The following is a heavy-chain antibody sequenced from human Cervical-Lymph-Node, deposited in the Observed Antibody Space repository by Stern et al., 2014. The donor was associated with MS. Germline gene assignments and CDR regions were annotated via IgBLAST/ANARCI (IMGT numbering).Heavy chain of an antibody. J-gene: IGHJ5*02. CDR3: AKGSGASSWYWFDP. CDR2: IHAGNGDT. CDR1: GYTFTSYG. V-gene: IGHV1-3*01. D-gene: IGHD6-13*01. Sequence: VQLEESGAEVKKPGASVKVSCEASGYTFTSYGIHWVRQAPGQRLEWMAWIHAGNGDTKYSQKFQGRVTVTRDTSASTAYMDLSSLMSEDTAIYYCAKGSGASSWYWFDPWGQGTLVTVSS.